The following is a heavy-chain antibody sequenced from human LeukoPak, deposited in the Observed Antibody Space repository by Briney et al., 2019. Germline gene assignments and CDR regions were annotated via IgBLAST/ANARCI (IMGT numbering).Heavy chain of an antibody. D-gene: IGHD2-21*01. CDR3: AAVSYLAFDI. CDR1: GFTFTYYA. Sequence: GGSLRLSCAASGFTFTYYAMHWVRQAPGKGLHWVAVVSNDGNIQDYTDSVKGRFIIFRDDSKNTVYLQLNSLRVDDTAVYCCAAVSYLAFDIWGQGTTVTVSS. V-gene: IGHV3-30-3*01. CDR2: VSNDGNIQ. J-gene: IGHJ3*02.